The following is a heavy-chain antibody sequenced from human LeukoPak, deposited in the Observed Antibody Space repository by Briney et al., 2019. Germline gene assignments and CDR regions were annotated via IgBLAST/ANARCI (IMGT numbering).Heavy chain of an antibody. Sequence: GGSLRLSCAASGFTFSDYYMSWIRQAPGKGLEWVSYISSSSSYTNYADSVEGRFTISRDNAKNSLYLQMNSLRAEDTAVYYCASSPGAGSARYFQHWGQGTLVTVSS. CDR1: GFTFSDYY. J-gene: IGHJ1*01. CDR2: ISSSSSYT. CDR3: ASSPGAGSARYFQH. V-gene: IGHV3-11*06. D-gene: IGHD6-19*01.